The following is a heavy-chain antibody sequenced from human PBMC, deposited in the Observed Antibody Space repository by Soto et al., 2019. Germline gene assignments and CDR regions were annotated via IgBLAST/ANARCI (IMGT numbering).Heavy chain of an antibody. D-gene: IGHD3-22*01. CDR1: GFTFSSYA. Sequence: EVQLLESGGGLVQPGGSLRLSCAASGFTFSSYAMTWVRQAPGKGLEWVTAISAGGGSTYYADSVKGRFTISRDNSKNTLYLQMNSLRAEDTAVYYCARVTYYGSSGYYWGQGTLVTVSS. V-gene: IGHV3-23*01. CDR3: ARVTYYGSSGYY. CDR2: ISAGGGST. J-gene: IGHJ4*02.